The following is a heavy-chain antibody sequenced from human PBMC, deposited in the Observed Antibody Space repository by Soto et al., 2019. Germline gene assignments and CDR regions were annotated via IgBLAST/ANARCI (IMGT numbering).Heavy chain of an antibody. V-gene: IGHV3-23*01. Sequence: PGGSLRLSCASSGFTFISYAMSWVRQAPGKGLEWVSAISGSGGSTYYADSVKGRFTISRDNSKNTLYLQMNSLRAEDTAVYYCAKDAKAPFGPFDYWGQGTLVTVSS. D-gene: IGHD3-10*01. CDR3: AKDAKAPFGPFDY. CDR2: ISGSGGST. J-gene: IGHJ4*02. CDR1: GFTFISYA.